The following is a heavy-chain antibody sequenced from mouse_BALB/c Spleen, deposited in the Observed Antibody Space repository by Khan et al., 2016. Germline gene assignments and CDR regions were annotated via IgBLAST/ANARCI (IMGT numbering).Heavy chain of an antibody. CDR2: IFYSGSP. J-gene: IGHJ1*01. Sequence: EVKLLESGPGLVQPSQSLSLTCTVTGYSITSDYAWSWIRQFPGNKLEWMGYIFYSGSPTYNPSLKSRISITRDTSKNQFFLQLSSVTTEDTATYYCARGDWYFDVWGAGTTVTVSS. CDR3: ARGDWYFDV. V-gene: IGHV3-2*02. CDR1: GYSITSDYA.